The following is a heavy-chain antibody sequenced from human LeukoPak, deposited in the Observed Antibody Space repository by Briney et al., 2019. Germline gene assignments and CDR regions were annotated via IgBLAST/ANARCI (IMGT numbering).Heavy chain of an antibody. J-gene: IGHJ2*01. CDR3: AKDTTVTTHWYFDL. D-gene: IGHD4-17*01. CDR1: GFTSSSYA. CDR2: ISGSGGNT. V-gene: IGHV3-23*01. Sequence: PGASLRLSCAASGFTSSSYAMSWVRQAPGKGLEWVSGISGSGGNTYYADSVKGRFSISRDNSKNTLYLQMNSLRAEDTAVYYCAKDTTVTTHWYFDLWGRGTLVTVSS.